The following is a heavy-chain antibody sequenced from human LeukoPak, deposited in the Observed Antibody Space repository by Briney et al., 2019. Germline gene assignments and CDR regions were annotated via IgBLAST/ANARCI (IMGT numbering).Heavy chain of an antibody. CDR1: GGSSSSYY. V-gene: IGHV4-59*01. CDR2: IYYSGST. Sequence: SETLSLTCTVSGGSSSSYYWSWIRQPPGKGLEWIGYIYYSGSTNYNPSLKSRVTISVDTSKNQFSLKLSSVTAADTAVYYCARARRGWLVPDYWGQGTLVTVSS. J-gene: IGHJ4*02. D-gene: IGHD6-19*01. CDR3: ARARRGWLVPDY.